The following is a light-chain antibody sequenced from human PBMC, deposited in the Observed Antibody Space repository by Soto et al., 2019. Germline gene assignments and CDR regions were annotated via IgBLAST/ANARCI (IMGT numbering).Light chain of an antibody. J-gene: IGKJ2*01. CDR2: GAS. Sequence: EIVLTQSPGTLSLSPGERANLSCRASQSVSSSYLAWYQQKPGQAPRLLIYGASSRATGISDRFSGSGSGTDFTLTISRLEPEDFAVYYCQQYGSSPYTFGQGTKLEIK. V-gene: IGKV3-20*01. CDR3: QQYGSSPYT. CDR1: QSVSSSY.